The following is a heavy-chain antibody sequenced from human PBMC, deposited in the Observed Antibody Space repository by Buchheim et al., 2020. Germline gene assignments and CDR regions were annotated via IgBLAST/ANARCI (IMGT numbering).Heavy chain of an antibody. CDR2: ISGSDSTI. D-gene: IGHD3-10*01. CDR1: GFTFSDYY. J-gene: IGHJ5*02. CDR3: ARRIDSGSKFNWVDP. V-gene: IGHV3-11*01. Sequence: QVQLVESGGGLVKPGGSLRLPCAASGFTFSDYYMNWTRQAPGKGLEWVSDISGSDSTIYYADFVKGRFTISRDNAKKSLYLQMNSLRAGDTAVYYCARRIDSGSKFNWVDPWGQGTL.